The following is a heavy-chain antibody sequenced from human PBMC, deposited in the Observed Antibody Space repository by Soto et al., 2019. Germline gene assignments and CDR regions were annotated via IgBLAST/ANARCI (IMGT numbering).Heavy chain of an antibody. Sequence: QVQLVQSGAEVKKPGSSVKVSCKASGGTFSSYAISWVRQAPGQGLEWMGGIIPIFGTANYAQKFQGRVTITADESTSTAYMELSSLRSEDTAVYYCARTSYPYYYDSSGLYYFDYWGQGTLVTVSS. D-gene: IGHD3-22*01. V-gene: IGHV1-69*01. J-gene: IGHJ4*02. CDR3: ARTSYPYYYDSSGLYYFDY. CDR2: IIPIFGTA. CDR1: GGTFSSYA.